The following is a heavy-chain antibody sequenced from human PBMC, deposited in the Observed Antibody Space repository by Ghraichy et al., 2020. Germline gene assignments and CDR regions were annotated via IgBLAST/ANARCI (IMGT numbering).Heavy chain of an antibody. CDR2: TSCSGRT. J-gene: IGHJ4*02. Sequence: YTSCSGRTNYNPSLKSRVTISVDTSKNQFSLKLSSVTAADTAVYYCARRDDFWSGYQGGFDYWGQGTLLTVT. CDR3: ARRDDFWSGYQGGFDY. V-gene: IGHV4-59*08. D-gene: IGHD3-3*01.